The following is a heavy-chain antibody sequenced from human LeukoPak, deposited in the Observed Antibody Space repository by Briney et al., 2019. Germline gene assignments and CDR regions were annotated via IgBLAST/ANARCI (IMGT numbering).Heavy chain of an antibody. CDR3: ASQDCTNGVCYPLFGMDV. V-gene: IGHV1-18*01. CDR2: ISAYNGNT. J-gene: IGHJ6*02. CDR1: GYTFTSYG. D-gene: IGHD2-8*01. Sequence: ASVKVSCKASGYTFTSYGISWVRQAPGQGLEWMGWISAYNGNTNYAQELQGRVTVTTDTSTSTVYVELRSLRSDDTAVYYCASQDCTNGVCYPLFGMDVWGQGTTVTVSS.